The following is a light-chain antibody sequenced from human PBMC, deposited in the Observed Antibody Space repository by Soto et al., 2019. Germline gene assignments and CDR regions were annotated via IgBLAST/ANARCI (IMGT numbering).Light chain of an antibody. CDR2: RDN. CDR1: TSNIGSNY. V-gene: IGLV1-47*01. Sequence: QSVLTQPPSASGSPGQRVTISCSGRTSNIGSNYVYWYQQFPGTAPKLLIYRDNLRPSGVPDRFSGSKSGTSASLAISGLRSEDETDYYCAVWDDSLSGPVFGGGTKLTVL. J-gene: IGLJ3*02. CDR3: AVWDDSLSGPV.